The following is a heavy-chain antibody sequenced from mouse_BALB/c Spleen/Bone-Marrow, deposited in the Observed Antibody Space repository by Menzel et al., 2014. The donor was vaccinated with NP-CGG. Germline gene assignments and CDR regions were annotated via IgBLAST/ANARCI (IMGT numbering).Heavy chain of an antibody. V-gene: IGHV5-17*02. D-gene: IGHD4-1*01. CDR1: GLTFSGSG. CDR3: TRGGNWEDFDY. J-gene: IGHJ2*01. CDR2: ISSGSSTI. Sequence: EVKVVESGGGLVQPGGSRKLSCAASGLTFSGSGMHWVRQAPEKGLEWVAYISSGSSTIFYADTVKGRFTISRDNPKNTLFLQMTSLRSEDTAMYYCTRGGNWEDFDYWGQGTTLTVSS.